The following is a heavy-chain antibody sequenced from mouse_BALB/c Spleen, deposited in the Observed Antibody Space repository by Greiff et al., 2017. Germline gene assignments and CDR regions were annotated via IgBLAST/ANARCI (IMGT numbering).Heavy chain of an antibody. V-gene: IGHV5-6-5*01. CDR2: ISSGGST. D-gene: IGHD2-14*01. J-gene: IGHJ2*01. CDR1: GFTFSSYA. CDR3: ARGNYRNYFDD. Sequence: EVQVVESGGGLVKPGGSLKLSCAASGFTFSSYAMSWVRQTPEKRLEWVASISSGGSTYYPDSVKGRFTISRDNARNILYLQMSSLRSEDTAMYYCARGNYRNYFDDWGQGTTLTVSS.